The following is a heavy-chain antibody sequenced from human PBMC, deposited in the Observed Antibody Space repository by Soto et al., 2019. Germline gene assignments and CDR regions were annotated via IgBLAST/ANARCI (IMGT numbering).Heavy chain of an antibody. J-gene: IGHJ5*02. Sequence: SVKVSCKASGCTFSSYAISWVRQAPGQGLEWMGGIIPIFGTANYAQKFQGRVTITADESTSTAYMELSSLRSEDTAVYYCARAGTYYDILTGYGPLSDPHKPYNWFDPWGQGTLVTVSS. CDR3: ARAGTYYDILTGYGPLSDPHKPYNWFDP. CDR2: IIPIFGTA. D-gene: IGHD3-9*01. CDR1: GCTFSSYA. V-gene: IGHV1-69*13.